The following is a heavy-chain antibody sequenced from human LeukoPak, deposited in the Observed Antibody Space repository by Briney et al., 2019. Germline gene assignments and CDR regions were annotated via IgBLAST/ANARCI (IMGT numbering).Heavy chain of an antibody. CDR3: ARDYYDSSGYYGIIDY. CDR1: GVTFSSYS. J-gene: IGHJ4*02. V-gene: IGHV3-21*01. Sequence: GGSLRLSCAASGVTFSSYSMNWVRQAPGKGVEWASSMSSSSSYIYYADSVKGRFTISRDNAKNSLYLQMNSLRAEDTAVYYCARDYYDSSGYYGIIDYWGQGTLVTVSS. CDR2: MSSSSSYI. D-gene: IGHD3-22*01.